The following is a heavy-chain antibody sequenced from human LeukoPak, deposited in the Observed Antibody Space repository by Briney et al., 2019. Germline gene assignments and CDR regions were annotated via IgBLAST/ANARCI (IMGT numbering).Heavy chain of an antibody. D-gene: IGHD1-26*01. Sequence: GGSLRLSCAASGFTFDDYAMHWVRQAPGKGLEWVSGISWNSGSIGYADSVKGRFTISRDNAKNSLYLQMNSLRAEDTALYYCAKDASSGSYSNINFDYWGQGTLVTVSS. CDR2: ISWNSGSI. CDR1: GFTFDDYA. V-gene: IGHV3-9*01. CDR3: AKDASSGSYSNINFDY. J-gene: IGHJ4*02.